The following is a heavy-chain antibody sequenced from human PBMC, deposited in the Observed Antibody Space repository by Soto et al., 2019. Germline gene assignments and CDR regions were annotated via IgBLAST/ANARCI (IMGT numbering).Heavy chain of an antibody. Sequence: ASVKVSCKXSGYTFTSYAMHWVRQAPGQRLEWMGWINAGNGNTKYSQKFQGRVTITRDTSASTAYMELSSLRSEDTAVYYCAGGDGYTYHYYGMDVWGQGTTVTVSS. D-gene: IGHD5-12*01. V-gene: IGHV1-3*01. CDR3: AGGDGYTYHYYGMDV. J-gene: IGHJ6*02. CDR2: INAGNGNT. CDR1: GYTFTSYA.